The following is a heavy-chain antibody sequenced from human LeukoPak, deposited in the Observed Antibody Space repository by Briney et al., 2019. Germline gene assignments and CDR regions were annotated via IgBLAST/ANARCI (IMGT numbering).Heavy chain of an antibody. J-gene: IGHJ6*02. CDR2: IIPILGIA. V-gene: IGHV1-69*04. CDR1: GGTFSSYA. D-gene: IGHD3-22*01. CDR3: ARDRGPSTTMIVVVISPYYYYGMDV. Sequence: SVKVSCKASGGTFSSYAISWVRQAPGQGLEWMGRIIPILGIANYAQKFQGRVTITADKSTSTAYMELSSLRSEDTAVYYCARDRGPSTTMIVVVISPYYYYGMDVWGQGTTVTVSS.